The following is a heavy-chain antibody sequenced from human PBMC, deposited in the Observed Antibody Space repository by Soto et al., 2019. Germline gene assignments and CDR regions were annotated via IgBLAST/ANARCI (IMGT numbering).Heavy chain of an antibody. CDR1: GGTFSSYA. CDR3: ARETGDIVVVPAAIGSFYYYYGMDV. Sequence: QVQLVQSGAEVKKPGSSVKVSCKASGGTFSSYAISWVRQAPGQGLEWMGGIIPIFGTANYAQKFQGRVTITADESTSTAYMELSRLRSEDTAVYYCARETGDIVVVPAAIGSFYYYYGMDVWGQGTTVTVSS. D-gene: IGHD2-2*01. CDR2: IIPIFGTA. V-gene: IGHV1-69*01. J-gene: IGHJ6*02.